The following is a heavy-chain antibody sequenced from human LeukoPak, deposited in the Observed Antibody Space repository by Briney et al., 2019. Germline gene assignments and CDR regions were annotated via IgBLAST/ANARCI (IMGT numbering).Heavy chain of an antibody. CDR1: VGSISSSSYY. CDR2: IYYSGST. CDR3: ARLGYSGYDPGIDY. V-gene: IGHV4-39*01. Sequence: SETLSLTCTVSVGSISSSSYYWGWIRQPPGKGLDWFGSIYYSGSTYYNPSLKSRVTISVDTSKNQFSLKLSSVTAADTAVYYCARLGYSGYDPGIDYWGQGTLVTVSS. J-gene: IGHJ4*02. D-gene: IGHD5-12*01.